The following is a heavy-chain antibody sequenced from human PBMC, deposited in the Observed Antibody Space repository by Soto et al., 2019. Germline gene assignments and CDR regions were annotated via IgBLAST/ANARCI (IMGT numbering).Heavy chain of an antibody. V-gene: IGHV1-2*02. D-gene: IGHD6-6*01. J-gene: IGHJ5*02. CDR2: INPNSGGT. CDR3: ARAYPWTWSRRAWFDP. CDR1: GYTFTGYY. Sequence: APVKVSCKASGYTFTGYYMHWARQAPGQGLEWMGWINPNSGGTNYAQKFQGRVTMTRDTSSSTAYMELSRLRSDDTAVNYCARAYPWTWSRRAWFDPWGQGSLLSVSS.